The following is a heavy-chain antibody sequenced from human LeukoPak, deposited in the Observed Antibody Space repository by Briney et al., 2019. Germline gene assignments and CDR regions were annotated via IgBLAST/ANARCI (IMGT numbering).Heavy chain of an antibody. CDR2: ISAYNGNT. CDR1: GYNFVSYG. V-gene: IGHV1-18*01. CDR3: ARDRDLRVDY. D-gene: IGHD3-16*01. Sequence: ASVKVSCKASGYNFVSYGISWVRQAPGQGLEWMGWISAYNGNTKNAQKFQGRVTMSTDTLTNTVYMDLRSLTSDDTAVYYCARDRDLRVDYWGQGTLITVSS. J-gene: IGHJ4*02.